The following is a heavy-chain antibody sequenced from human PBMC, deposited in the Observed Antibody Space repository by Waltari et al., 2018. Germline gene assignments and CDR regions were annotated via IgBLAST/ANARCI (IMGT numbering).Heavy chain of an antibody. CDR3: ARDIRITMIAERGWDAFDI. CDR2: IYTSGST. J-gene: IGHJ3*02. Sequence: QVQLQESGPGLVKPSETLSLTCTVSGGSISSYYWSWIRQPPGKGLEWIGYIYTSGSTNYNPHLKSRVTIAVDTSKNQFSLKLSSVTAADTAVYYCARDIRITMIAERGWDAFDIWGQGTMVTVSS. D-gene: IGHD3-22*01. CDR1: GGSISSYY. V-gene: IGHV4-4*09.